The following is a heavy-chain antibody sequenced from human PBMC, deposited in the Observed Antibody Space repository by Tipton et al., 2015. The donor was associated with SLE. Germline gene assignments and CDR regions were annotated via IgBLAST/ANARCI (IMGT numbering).Heavy chain of an antibody. CDR2: INHSGST. J-gene: IGHJ6*02. Sequence: TLSLTCAVYGGSFSGYYWSWIRQPPGKGLEWIGEINHSGSTNYNPSLKSRVTISVDTSKNQFSLKLSSVTAADTAVYYCARDGGYYGSGNYWLGLYGMDVWGQGTTVTVSS. CDR3: ARDGGYYGSGNYWLGLYGMDV. V-gene: IGHV4-34*01. D-gene: IGHD3-10*01. CDR1: GGSFSGYY.